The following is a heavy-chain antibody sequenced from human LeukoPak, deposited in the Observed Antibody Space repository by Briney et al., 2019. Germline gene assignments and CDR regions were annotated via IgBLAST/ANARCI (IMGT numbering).Heavy chain of an antibody. CDR2: ISSSSSTI. D-gene: IGHD6-19*01. CDR1: GFTFSSYS. J-gene: IGHJ4*02. V-gene: IGHV3-48*01. Sequence: GGSLRLSCAASGFTFSSYSMNWVRQAPGKGLEWVSYISSSSSTIYYADSVKGRFTISRDNAKNSLYLQMNSLRAEDTAVYYCAKSLDAQAVADPFDYWGQGTLVTVSS. CDR3: AKSLDAQAVADPFDY.